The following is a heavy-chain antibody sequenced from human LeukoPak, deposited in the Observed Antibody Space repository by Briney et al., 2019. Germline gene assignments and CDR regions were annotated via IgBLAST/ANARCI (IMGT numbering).Heavy chain of an antibody. CDR1: GGSISPYY. J-gene: IGHJ5*02. CDR3: ARESSNGWFDP. D-gene: IGHD2-8*01. Sequence: PSETLSLTCTVSGGSISPYYWTWSRQPPGKGLEWIGYVHYSGSTKYNPSLKSRVTISLDTSKNQFSLRLSSVSAADTAVYYCARESSNGWFDPWGQGTLVTVSS. CDR2: VHYSGST. V-gene: IGHV4-59*12.